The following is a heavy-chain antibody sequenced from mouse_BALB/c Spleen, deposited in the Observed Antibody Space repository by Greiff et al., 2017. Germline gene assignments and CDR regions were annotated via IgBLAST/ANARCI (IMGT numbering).Heavy chain of an antibody. CDR1: GFTFSSFG. CDR2: ISSGSSTI. Sequence: EVKLMESGGGLVQPGGSRKLSCAASGFTFSSFGMHWVRQAPEKGLEWVAYISSGSSTIYYADTVKGRFTISRDNPKNTLFLQMTSLRSEDTAMYYCASHRSFAYWGQGTLVTVSA. CDR3: ASHRSFAY. V-gene: IGHV5-17*02. J-gene: IGHJ3*01. D-gene: IGHD2-14*01.